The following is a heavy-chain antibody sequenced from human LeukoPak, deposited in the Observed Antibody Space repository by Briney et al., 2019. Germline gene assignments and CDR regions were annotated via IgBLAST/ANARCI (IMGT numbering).Heavy chain of an antibody. J-gene: IGHJ4*02. V-gene: IGHV3-48*01. D-gene: IGHD6-19*01. CDR2: ITSGSSTI. CDR3: AKDRRRAVAGGVDY. CDR1: GFTFSLYS. Sequence: GGSLRLSCAASGFTFSLYSMNWVRQAPGKGLEWVSYITSGSSTIYYADSVKGRFTISRDNSKNTLYLQMNSLRAEDTAVYYCAKDRRRAVAGGVDYWGQGTLVTVSS.